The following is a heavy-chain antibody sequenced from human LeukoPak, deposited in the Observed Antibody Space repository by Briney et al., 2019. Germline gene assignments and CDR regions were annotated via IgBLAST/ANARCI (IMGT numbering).Heavy chain of an antibody. CDR2: VKQDGSEK. CDR3: ARGGHYYDSSGYDY. V-gene: IGHV3-7*01. Sequence: GGSLRLSCAASGFTFSSYWMSWVRQAPGKGLEWVANVKQDGSEKYYVDSVKGRFTISRDNAKNSLYLQMNSLRAEDTAVYYCARGGHYYDSSGYDYWGQGTLVTVSS. J-gene: IGHJ4*02. D-gene: IGHD3-22*01. CDR1: GFTFSSYW.